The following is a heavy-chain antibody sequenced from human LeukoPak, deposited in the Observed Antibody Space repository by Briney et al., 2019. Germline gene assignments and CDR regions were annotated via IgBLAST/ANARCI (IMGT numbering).Heavy chain of an antibody. J-gene: IGHJ3*02. CDR2: IRYDESEK. D-gene: IGHD3-16*01. Sequence: QSGGSLRLSCEASGFTLRNYGMHWVRQAPGKGLEWVAFIRYDESEKHYADFVKGRFTISRDNSKNTLYLEMNSLRAEDTAVYFCAKVLLAVGDNAFDIWGQGTMVTVSS. V-gene: IGHV3-30*02. CDR3: AKVLLAVGDNAFDI. CDR1: GFTLRNYG.